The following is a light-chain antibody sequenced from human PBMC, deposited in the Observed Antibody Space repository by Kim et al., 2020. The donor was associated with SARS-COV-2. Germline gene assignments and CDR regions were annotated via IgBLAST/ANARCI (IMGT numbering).Light chain of an antibody. V-gene: IGLV7-43*01. CDR1: TGAVNSNYY. CDR2: STS. CDR3: LVYYGGARV. J-gene: IGLJ3*02. Sequence: PGGTVTLPCASSTGAVNSNYYPNWFQQKPGQAPRPLIYSTSNKHSWTPARFSGSLLGGKAALTLSGVQPEDESEYYCLVYYGGARVFGGGTQLTVL.